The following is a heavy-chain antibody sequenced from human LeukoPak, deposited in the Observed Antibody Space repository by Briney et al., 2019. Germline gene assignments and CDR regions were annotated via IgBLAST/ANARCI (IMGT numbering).Heavy chain of an antibody. J-gene: IGHJ3*02. Sequence: SETVSCQACGGTFSSDAISRVRQVPGQGLELMGRIIPILGIANYAQKFQGRVTITADKSTSTAYMELSSLRSEDTAVYYCATPLGGQYSSSWYDACDSWGQGTVVTVSS. V-gene: IGHV1-69*04. CDR1: GGTFSSDA. D-gene: IGHD6-13*01. CDR3: ATPLGGQYSSSWYDACDS. CDR2: IIPILGIA.